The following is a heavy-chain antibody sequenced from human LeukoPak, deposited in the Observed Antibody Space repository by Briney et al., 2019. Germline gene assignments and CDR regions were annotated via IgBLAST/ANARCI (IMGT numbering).Heavy chain of an antibody. CDR3: AKDRGAIFGDY. Sequence: PGGSLRLSCAASGFTFSTYAMSWVRQAPGKGLEWVSTISNSGGSTYYADSVKGRFTISRDYSKNTLYLQMNSLRAEDTAVYFCAKDRGAIFGDYWGRGTLVTVSS. V-gene: IGHV3-23*01. CDR1: GFTFSTYA. D-gene: IGHD3-3*01. CDR2: ISNSGGST. J-gene: IGHJ4*02.